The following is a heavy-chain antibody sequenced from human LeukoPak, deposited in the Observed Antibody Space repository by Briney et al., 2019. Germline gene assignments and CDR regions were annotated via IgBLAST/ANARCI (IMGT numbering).Heavy chain of an antibody. D-gene: IGHD3-3*01. J-gene: IGHJ4*02. CDR3: ARSRFLEWSHRAYYFDY. Sequence: ASVKVSCKASGGTFSSCAISWVRQAPGQGLEWMGGIIPIFGTANYAQKFQGRVTITTDESTSTAYMELSSLRSEDTAVYYCARSRFLEWSHRAYYFDYWGQGTLVTVSS. CDR1: GGTFSSCA. V-gene: IGHV1-69*05. CDR2: IIPIFGTA.